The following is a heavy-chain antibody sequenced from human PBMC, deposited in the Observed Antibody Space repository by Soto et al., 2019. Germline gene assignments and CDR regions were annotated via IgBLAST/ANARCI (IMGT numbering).Heavy chain of an antibody. J-gene: IGHJ2*01. CDR2: IKQDGSEK. CDR1: GITFSSYW. V-gene: IGHV3-7*04. CDR3: ARALSYGSI. Sequence: PGGSLGLSCAASGITFSSYWMSWVRQAPGKGLEWVANIKQDGSEKYYVDSVKGRFTISRDNAKNSLYLQMNSLRAEDTAVYYCARALSYGSISGRGTMDLVSS. D-gene: IGHD3-10*01.